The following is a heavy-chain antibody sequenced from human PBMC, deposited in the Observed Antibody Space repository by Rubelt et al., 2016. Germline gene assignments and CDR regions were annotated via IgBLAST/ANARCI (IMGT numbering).Heavy chain of an antibody. CDR2: IYYSGST. J-gene: IGHJ4*02. CDR1: GGSFSGYY. V-gene: IGHV4-34*11. CDR3: AREVAVAGNFDY. D-gene: IGHD6-19*01. Sequence: QVQLQQWGAGLLKPSETLSLTCAVYGGSFSGYYWSWIRQPPGKGLEWIGYIYYSGSTNYNPSLKSRVTISVDTSKNQFSLKLSSVTAADTAVYYCAREVAVAGNFDYWGQGTLVTVSS.